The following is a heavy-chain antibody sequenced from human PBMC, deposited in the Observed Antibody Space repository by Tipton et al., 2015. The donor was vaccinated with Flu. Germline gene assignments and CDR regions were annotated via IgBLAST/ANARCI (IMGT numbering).Heavy chain of an antibody. V-gene: IGHV4-4*07. CDR1: GGSISTYY. Sequence: TLSLTCTVSGGSISTYYWSWIRQPAGKGLEWIGRIYTSGSTNYNPSLKSRVTMSVDTSKNQFSLMLSSVTAADTAVYYCARGAGGPATAYDCWGQVTLVTVSS. D-gene: IGHD1-1*01. J-gene: IGHJ4*02. CDR2: IYTSGST. CDR3: ARGAGGPATAYDC.